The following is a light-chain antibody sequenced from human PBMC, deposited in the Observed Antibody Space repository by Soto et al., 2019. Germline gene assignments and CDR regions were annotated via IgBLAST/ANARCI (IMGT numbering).Light chain of an antibody. CDR2: DVS. Sequence: QSVLAQPASVSGSPGQSITISCTRANSDVGTYDFVSWYQQHPGKAPRLMIFDVSERPSGVPDRFSGSKSGNTASLTISGLQAEDEADYYCCLYAVTFYVFGTGTKVTVL. J-gene: IGLJ1*01. V-gene: IGLV2-11*01. CDR1: NSDVGTYDF. CDR3: CLYAVTFYV.